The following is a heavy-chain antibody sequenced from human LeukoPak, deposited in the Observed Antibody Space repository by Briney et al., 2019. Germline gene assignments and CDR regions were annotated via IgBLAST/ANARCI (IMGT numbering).Heavy chain of an antibody. D-gene: IGHD6-19*01. CDR3: VKGGSSGWFDWFDY. Sequence: QPGGSLRLSCAASGFSFSSYGIHWVRQAPGKGLEWVAVISYDGSHQHYADSVKGRFSIFRDSSKNTLSLQMNSLSAEDTAVYYCVKGGSSGWFDWFDYWGQGTLVTVSS. V-gene: IGHV3-30*18. CDR1: GFSFSSYG. J-gene: IGHJ4*02. CDR2: ISYDGSHQ.